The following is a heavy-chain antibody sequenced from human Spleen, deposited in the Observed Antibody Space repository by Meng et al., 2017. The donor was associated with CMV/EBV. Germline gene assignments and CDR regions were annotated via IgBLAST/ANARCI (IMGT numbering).Heavy chain of an antibody. CDR1: GGSISSGSSC. V-gene: IGHV4-31*03. D-gene: IGHD5-24*01. J-gene: IGHJ2*01. CDR2: IYYNENT. Sequence: SVSGGSISSGSSCWTWLRQHPGKGLEWIGYIYYNENTYYTPSLRSRLHISVDTSKNQFNLKLTSVTAADTAVYYCAREDVSPFPFDVWGRGTLVTVSS. CDR3: AREDVSPFPFDV.